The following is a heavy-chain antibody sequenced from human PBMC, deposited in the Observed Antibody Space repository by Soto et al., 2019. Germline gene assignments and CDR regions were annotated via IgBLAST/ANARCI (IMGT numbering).Heavy chain of an antibody. CDR2: ISAANDNT. J-gene: IGHJ4*02. D-gene: IGHD3-9*01. CDR1: GYTFTSYG. V-gene: IGHV1-18*01. CDR3: ARAGLRYFDWASSDF. Sequence: QVQLVQSGGEVKKPGASVIVSCKASGYTFTSYGFSWVRQAPGQGLEWMEWISAANDNTEYAQKLQGRVTLTTDTSTSTAYMELRSLRSDDTAVYYCARAGLRYFDWASSDFWGQGTLVTVSS.